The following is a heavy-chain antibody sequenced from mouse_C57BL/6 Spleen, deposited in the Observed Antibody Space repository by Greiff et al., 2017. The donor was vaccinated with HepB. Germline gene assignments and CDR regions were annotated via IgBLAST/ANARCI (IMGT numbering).Heavy chain of an antibody. CDR1: GFTFSSYA. V-gene: IGHV5-4*01. D-gene: IGHD4-1*01. CDR2: ISDGGSYT. Sequence: EVHLVESGGGLVKPGGSLKLSCAASGFTFSSYAMSWVRQTPEKRLEWVATISDGGSYTYYPDNVKGRFTISRDNAKNNLYLQMSHLKSEDTAMYYCARDLPGTYYYAMDYWGQGTSVTVSS. J-gene: IGHJ4*01. CDR3: ARDLPGTYYYAMDY.